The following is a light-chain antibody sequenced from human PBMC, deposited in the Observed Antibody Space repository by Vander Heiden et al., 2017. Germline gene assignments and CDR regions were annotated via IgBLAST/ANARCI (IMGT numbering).Light chain of an antibody. V-gene: IGKV1-6*02. CDR3: LQDHIFPWT. CDR2: VVS. Sequence: AIPMTPSPSSLSASVGDRVTITCRASQDIGNDLSWYQQKPGKAPKVLISVVSSLQGGVPSRFSGSGFGTDFTLTISSLQPEDFATYYCLQDHIFPWTLGQGTKVEIK. CDR1: QDIGND. J-gene: IGKJ1*01.